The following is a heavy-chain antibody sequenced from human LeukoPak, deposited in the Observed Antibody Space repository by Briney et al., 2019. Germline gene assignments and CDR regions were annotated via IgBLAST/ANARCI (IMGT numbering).Heavy chain of an antibody. J-gene: IGHJ4*02. CDR2: IYHTGNT. Sequence: ESSETLSLTCTVSGDSISNGGYYWSWIRQLPGKGLEWLGYIYHTGNTYNNPSLKSRVTVSVDTSKNQFSLKLTSLTAADTAVYYCARERGWTPFFDYWGQGILVTVSA. V-gene: IGHV4-31*03. CDR1: GDSISNGGYY. CDR3: ARERGWTPFFDY. D-gene: IGHD6-19*01.